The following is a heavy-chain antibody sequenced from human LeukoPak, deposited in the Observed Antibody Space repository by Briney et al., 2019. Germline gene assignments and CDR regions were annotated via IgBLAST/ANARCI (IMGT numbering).Heavy chain of an antibody. D-gene: IGHD6-13*01. CDR3: AREADSSSWPSNWFDP. Sequence: SETLSLTCTVSGGSISSYYWSWIRQPPGKGLEWIGYIYYSGSTNYNPSLKSRVTISVDTSKNQFSLKLSSVTAADTAVYYCAREADSSSWPSNWFDPWGQGTPVTVSS. J-gene: IGHJ5*02. CDR1: GGSISSYY. CDR2: IYYSGST. V-gene: IGHV4-59*01.